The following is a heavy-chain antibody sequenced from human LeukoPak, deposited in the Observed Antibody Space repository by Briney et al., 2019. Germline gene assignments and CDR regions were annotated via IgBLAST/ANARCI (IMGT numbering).Heavy chain of an antibody. Sequence: PGGSLRLSCAASGFTSSSYAMSWVRQAPGKGLEWVSAISGSGGSTYHADSVKGRFTISRDNSKNTLYLQMNSLRAEDTAVYYCARDPNGDYIGAFDMWGPGTMVTVSS. CDR2: ISGSGGST. CDR1: GFTSSSYA. V-gene: IGHV3-23*01. J-gene: IGHJ3*02. CDR3: ARDPNGDYIGAFDM. D-gene: IGHD4-17*01.